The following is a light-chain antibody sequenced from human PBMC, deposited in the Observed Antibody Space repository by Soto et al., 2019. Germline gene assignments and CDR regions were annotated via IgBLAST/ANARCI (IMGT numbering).Light chain of an antibody. Sequence: EIVLTQSPGTLYLSPGQRATLSCRASQSVSSSYLAWYQQKPGQAPRLLIYGASSRATGIPDRFSGSGSGTDFTLTISRLEPEDFAVYYCQHYGSSPFTFGGGTKVEIK. CDR1: QSVSSSY. V-gene: IGKV3-20*01. J-gene: IGKJ4*01. CDR3: QHYGSSPFT. CDR2: GAS.